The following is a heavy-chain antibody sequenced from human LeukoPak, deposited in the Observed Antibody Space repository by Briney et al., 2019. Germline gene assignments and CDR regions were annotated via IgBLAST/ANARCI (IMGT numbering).Heavy chain of an antibody. CDR3: ARGRTRSSTSCLGY. D-gene: IGHD2-2*01. CDR1: GYTFTSYD. J-gene: IGHJ4*02. Sequence: ASVKVSCKASGYTFTSYDINWVRQATGQGLEWMGWMNPNSGNTGYAQKFQGRVTITRNTSIGTAYMELSSLRSEDTAVYYCARGRTRSSTSCLGYWGQGTLVTVSS. CDR2: MNPNSGNT. V-gene: IGHV1-8*03.